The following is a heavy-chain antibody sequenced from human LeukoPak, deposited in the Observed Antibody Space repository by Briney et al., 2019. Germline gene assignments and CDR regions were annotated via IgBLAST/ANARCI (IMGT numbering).Heavy chain of an antibody. D-gene: IGHD3-3*01. Sequence: PSETLSLTCAVYGGSSSGYYWSWIRQPPGKGLEWIGEINHSGSTNYNPSLKSRVTISVDTSKNQFSLKLSSVTAADTAVYYCARTFRESYYDFWSGYSTLDYWGQGTLVTVSS. CDR2: INHSGST. V-gene: IGHV4-34*01. CDR3: ARTFRESYYDFWSGYSTLDY. CDR1: GGSSSGYY. J-gene: IGHJ4*02.